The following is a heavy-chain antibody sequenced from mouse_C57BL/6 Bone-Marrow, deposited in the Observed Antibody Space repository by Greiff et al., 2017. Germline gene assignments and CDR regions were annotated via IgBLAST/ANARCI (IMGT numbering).Heavy chain of an antibody. CDR1: GFTFTDYY. J-gene: IGHJ4*01. V-gene: IGHV7-3*01. Sequence: EVKLMESGGGLVQPGGSLSLSCAASGFTFTDYYMSWVRQPPGKALEWLGFIRNKANGYTTEYSASVKGRFTISRDNSQSILYLQMNALRAEDSATYYCARSEYSNPNCYAMDYWGKGTSVTVSS. CDR2: IRNKANGYTT. D-gene: IGHD2-5*01. CDR3: ARSEYSNPNCYAMDY.